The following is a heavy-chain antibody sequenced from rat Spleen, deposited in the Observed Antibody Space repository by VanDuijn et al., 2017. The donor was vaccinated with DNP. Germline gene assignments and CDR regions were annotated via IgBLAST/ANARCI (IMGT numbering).Heavy chain of an antibody. CDR1: GFTFSNYD. CDR2: ISTGGGST. J-gene: IGHJ2*01. Sequence: EVQLVESGGGLVQPGGSLKLSCAASGFTFSNYDMAWVRQAPTKGLEWVAYISTGGGSTYYRDSVKGRFTISRDNAKSTLYLQMDSLRSEDTATYYCARHTVALYYFDYWGQGVMVTVSS. D-gene: IGHD1-1*01. CDR3: ARHTVALYYFDY. V-gene: IGHV5-25*01.